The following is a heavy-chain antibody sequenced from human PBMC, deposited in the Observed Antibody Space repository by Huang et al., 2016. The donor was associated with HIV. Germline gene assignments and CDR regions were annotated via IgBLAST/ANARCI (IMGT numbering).Heavy chain of an antibody. V-gene: IGHV4-39*01. D-gene: IGHD2-2*01. CDR1: GGSISSSSYY. Sequence: QLQLQESGPGLVKPSETLSLTCSVSGGSISSSSYYWGWIRQPPGKGLEWIGSCYYSGSTCYNTFLKRRVTISVDTSKNQFSLRLGSVTAADASVYYCARHMDCSSSSCLAGGHERGPFDMWGQGTMVTVSS. CDR3: ARHMDCSSSSCLAGGHERGPFDM. CDR2: CYYSGST. J-gene: IGHJ3*02.